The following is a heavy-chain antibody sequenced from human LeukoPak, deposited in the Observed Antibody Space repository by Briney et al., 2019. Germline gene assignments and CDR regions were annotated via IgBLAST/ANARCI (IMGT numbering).Heavy chain of an antibody. Sequence: ASVKVSCKASGGTFSSYAISWVRQAPGQGLEWMGGIIPIFGTANYAQKFQGRVTITADESTSTAYMELSSLRSGDTAVYYCARDAEEQQPQRDWGQGTLVTVSS. CDR1: GGTFSSYA. D-gene: IGHD6-13*01. V-gene: IGHV1-69*13. CDR2: IIPIFGTA. J-gene: IGHJ4*02. CDR3: ARDAEEQQPQRD.